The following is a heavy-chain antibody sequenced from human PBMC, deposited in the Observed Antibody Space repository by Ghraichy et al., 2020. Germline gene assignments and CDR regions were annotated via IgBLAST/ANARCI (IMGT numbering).Heavy chain of an antibody. CDR2: INHSGST. D-gene: IGHD5-24*01. CDR3: ARLEDYYYYGMDV. J-gene: IGHJ6*02. V-gene: IGHV4-34*01. Sequence: IGEINHSGSTNYNPSLKSRVTISVDTSKNQFSLKLSSVTAADTAVYYCARLEDYYYYGMDVWGQGTT.